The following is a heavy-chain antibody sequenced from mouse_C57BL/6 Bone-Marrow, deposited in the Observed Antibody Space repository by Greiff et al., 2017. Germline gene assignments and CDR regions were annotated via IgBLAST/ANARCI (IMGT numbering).Heavy chain of an antibody. Sequence: QVQLQQSGPGLVAPSQSLSITCTVSGFSLTSYGVDWVRQSPGQGLEWLGVIWGVGSTNYNSALKSRLSISKDNSKSQVVLKMNSLQTDDTAMYDCASDYDYAGWFAYWGQGTLVTVSA. J-gene: IGHJ3*01. CDR2: IWGVGST. CDR3: ASDYDYAGWFAY. V-gene: IGHV2-6*01. CDR1: GFSLTSYG. D-gene: IGHD2-4*01.